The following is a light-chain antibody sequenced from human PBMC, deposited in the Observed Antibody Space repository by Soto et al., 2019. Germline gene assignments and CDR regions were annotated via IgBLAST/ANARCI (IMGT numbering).Light chain of an antibody. CDR1: QSVSISH. CDR2: GAS. V-gene: IGKV3-20*01. CDR3: QQYGTSPGT. Sequence: EIVLTQSPGTLSLSPGERATLSCRASQSVSISHLALYQQKLGQAPRPLIYGASSRATDIPDRFSGSGSGTDFTLTISRLEPEDFAIYYCQQYGTSPGTFGQGTKVEI. J-gene: IGKJ1*01.